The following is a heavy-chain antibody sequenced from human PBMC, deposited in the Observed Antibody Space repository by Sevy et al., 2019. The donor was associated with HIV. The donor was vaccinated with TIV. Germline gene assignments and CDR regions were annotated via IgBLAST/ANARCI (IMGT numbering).Heavy chain of an antibody. Sequence: SETQSLTCAVSGGSFSGYSWDWIRRPPGKGLEWIGEVNHSGSTNYNPSLKSRVTISVDTSKNQFSLKLNFVTAADTAVYYCARGGDGVVPSPIMGLGPWTKYWYFDLWGRGTLVTVSS. CDR3: ARGGDGVVPSPIMGLGPWTKYWYFDL. V-gene: IGHV4-34*01. CDR2: VNHSGST. J-gene: IGHJ2*01. CDR1: GGSFSGYS. D-gene: IGHD3-3*01.